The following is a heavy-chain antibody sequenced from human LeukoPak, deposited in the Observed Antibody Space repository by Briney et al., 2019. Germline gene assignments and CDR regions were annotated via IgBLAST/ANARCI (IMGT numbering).Heavy chain of an antibody. V-gene: IGHV1-18*01. CDR3: ATRKIRGIIGHYYSGMDV. Sequence: ASVKVSCKASGYTFTSYGISWVRQAPGQGLEWMGWISAYNGNTNYAQKLQGRVTMTTDTSTSTAYMELRSLRSDDTAVYYCATRKIRGIIGHYYSGMDVWGQGTTVTVSS. CDR1: GYTFTSYG. J-gene: IGHJ6*02. CDR2: ISAYNGNT. D-gene: IGHD3-16*02.